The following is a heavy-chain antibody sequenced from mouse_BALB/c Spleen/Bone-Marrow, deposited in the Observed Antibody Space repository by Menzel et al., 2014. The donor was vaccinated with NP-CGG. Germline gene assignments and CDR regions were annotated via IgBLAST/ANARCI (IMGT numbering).Heavy chain of an antibody. CDR1: GFTFSSYG. V-gene: IGHV5-9-2*01. CDR2: ISGGGSYT. Sequence: EVKLMESGGGLVKPGGSLKLSCAASGFTFSSYGMSWVRQTPEKRLEWVATISGGGSYTYYPDSVKGRFTISRDNAKNNLYLQMSSLRSEDTALYYCARGHYRYDAYAMDYWGQGTSVTVPS. J-gene: IGHJ4*01. CDR3: ARGHYRYDAYAMDY. D-gene: IGHD2-14*01.